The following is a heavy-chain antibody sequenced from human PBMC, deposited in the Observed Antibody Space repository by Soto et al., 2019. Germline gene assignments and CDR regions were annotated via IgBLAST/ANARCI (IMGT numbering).Heavy chain of an antibody. J-gene: IGHJ4*02. D-gene: IGHD3-3*01. V-gene: IGHV1-18*01. CDR1: GYTFTSYG. Sequence: QVQLVQSGAEVKKPGASVKVSCKASGYTFTSYGISWVRQAPGQGLGWMGWISAYNGNTNYAQKLQGRVTMTTDTSTSTAYMELRSLRSDDTAVYYCARWGQYYDFWSGYYTMDYWGQGTLVTVSS. CDR2: ISAYNGNT. CDR3: ARWGQYYDFWSGYYTMDY.